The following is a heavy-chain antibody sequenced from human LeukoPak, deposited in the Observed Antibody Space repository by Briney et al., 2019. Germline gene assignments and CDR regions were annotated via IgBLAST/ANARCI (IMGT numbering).Heavy chain of an antibody. CDR3: ARETVGLDY. CDR2: ISDGSSTI. D-gene: IGHD4-23*01. Sequence: GGSLRLSCPASGFTFINYNLNGVRKAPGKGLEWVSYISDGSSTIYYADSVRGRFTISRDNAKNSLYLQINSLRDEDTAVYYCARETVGLDYWGQGTLVTVSS. J-gene: IGHJ4*02. CDR1: GFTFINYN. V-gene: IGHV3-48*02.